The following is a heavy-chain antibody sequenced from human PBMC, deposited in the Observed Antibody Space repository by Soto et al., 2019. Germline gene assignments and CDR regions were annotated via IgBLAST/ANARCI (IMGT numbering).Heavy chain of an antibody. D-gene: IGHD2-15*01. CDR3: ARGRQGYIWYFDL. CDR2: IYYSGST. CDR1: WGTSISGGYC. Sequence: TKSVAWGTSISGGYCWSLIRKHPGKGLEWIGYIYYSGSTYYNPSLKSRVTISVDTSKNQFPLKLSSVTAADTAVYYCARGRQGYIWYFDLWGRGTLVTVSS. J-gene: IGHJ2*01. V-gene: IGHV4-31*02.